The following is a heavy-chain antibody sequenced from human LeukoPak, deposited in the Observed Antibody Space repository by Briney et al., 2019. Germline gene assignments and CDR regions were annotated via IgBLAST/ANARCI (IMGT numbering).Heavy chain of an antibody. CDR1: GGSFSGYY. V-gene: IGHV4-34*01. CDR3: ARGPRRVFVVVIYAFDI. Sequence: SETLSLACAVYGGSFSGYYWSWIRQPPGKGLEWIGEINHSGSTNYNPSLKSRVTISVDTSKNQFSLKLSSVTAADTAVYYCARGPRRVFVVVIYAFDIWGQGTMVTVSS. D-gene: IGHD3-3*01. CDR2: INHSGST. J-gene: IGHJ3*02.